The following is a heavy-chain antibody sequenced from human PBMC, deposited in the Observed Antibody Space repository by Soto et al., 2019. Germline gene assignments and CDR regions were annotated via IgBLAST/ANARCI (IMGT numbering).Heavy chain of an antibody. D-gene: IGHD1-26*01. J-gene: IGHJ4*02. V-gene: IGHV3-23*01. CDR1: GFTFSSYA. Sequence: EVQLLESGGGLVQPGGSLRLSCAASGFTFSSYAMSWVRQAPGKGLEWVSAISGSGGSTYYADSVKGRFTISRDNSKNTMDLQMNSLRAEDTAVYYCAKEGRWELLGYYFDYWGQGTLVTVSS. CDR3: AKEGRWELLGYYFDY. CDR2: ISGSGGST.